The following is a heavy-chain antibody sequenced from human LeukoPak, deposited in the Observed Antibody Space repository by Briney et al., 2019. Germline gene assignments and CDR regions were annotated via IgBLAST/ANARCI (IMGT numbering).Heavy chain of an antibody. V-gene: IGHV4-34*01. CDR3: ARIGIRGYCSSTSRYLVPSSNYYYYYMDV. Sequence: PSETLSLTCAVYGGSFSGYYWSWIRQPPGKGLEWIGEINHSGSTNYNPSLKSRVTISVDTSKNQFSLEPSSVTAADTAVYYCARIGIRGYCSSTSRYLVPSSNYYYYYMDVWGKGTTVTVSS. D-gene: IGHD2-2*01. CDR2: INHSGST. CDR1: GGSFSGYY. J-gene: IGHJ6*03.